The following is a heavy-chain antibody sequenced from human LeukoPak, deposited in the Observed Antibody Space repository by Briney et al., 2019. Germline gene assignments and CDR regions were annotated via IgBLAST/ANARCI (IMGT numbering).Heavy chain of an antibody. J-gene: IGHJ6*02. CDR3: AGSTWSPGGVRLSDNHFYHGMDV. CDR2: INAGNGKT. V-gene: IGHV1-3*01. CDR1: GYTFTSYV. Sequence: ASVKVSCKASGYTFTSYVMHWVRQAPGQRLEWMGWINAGNGKTKYSQKFQGRVTITRDTSASTASMELSSLRSEDTAVYYCAGSTWSPGGVRLSDNHFYHGMDVWGQGTTVTVSS. D-gene: IGHD6-13*01.